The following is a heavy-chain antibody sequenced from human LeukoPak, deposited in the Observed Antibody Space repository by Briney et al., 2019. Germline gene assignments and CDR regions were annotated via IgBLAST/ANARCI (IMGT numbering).Heavy chain of an antibody. J-gene: IGHJ5*02. CDR2: IYHSGST. CDR1: GYSISSGYY. Sequence: SETLSPTCTVSGYSISSGYYWGWIRQPPGKGLEWIGNIYHSGSTYYNPSLKSRVTISVDTSKNQFSLKLSSVTAADTAVYYCARGFSLDPWGQGTLVTVSS. CDR3: ARGFSLDP. V-gene: IGHV4-38-2*02.